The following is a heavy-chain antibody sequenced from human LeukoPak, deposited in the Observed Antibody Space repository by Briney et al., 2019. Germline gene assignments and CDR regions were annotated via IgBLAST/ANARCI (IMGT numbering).Heavy chain of an antibody. J-gene: IGHJ4*02. CDR2: IYDSGIT. CDR3: ARDRPYYFGSGTYYDGFDS. CDR1: GSSISRYY. V-gene: IGHV4-59*01. D-gene: IGHD3-10*01. Sequence: PSEALSLTCTDSGSSISRYYWSWLRQPPGEGLEWIGYIYDSGITNYSPSLKSRVTMSLDTSRTQFSLNLSSVTAADTAVYYCARDRPYYFGSGTYYDGFDSWGQGTLVTVSS.